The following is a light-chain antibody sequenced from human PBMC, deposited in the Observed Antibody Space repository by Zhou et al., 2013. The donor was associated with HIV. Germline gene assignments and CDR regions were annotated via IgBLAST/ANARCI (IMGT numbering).Light chain of an antibody. CDR1: QDISNS. CDR3: QQYYSFPRT. J-gene: IGKJ1*01. V-gene: IGKV1-33*01. CDR2: DAS. Sequence: GDRVTITCQASQDISNSLNWYQQKPGKAPKLLIYDASNLETGVPSRFSGSGYGAQFTLTITSLQPEDFATYYCQQYYSFPRTFGQGTKVEIK.